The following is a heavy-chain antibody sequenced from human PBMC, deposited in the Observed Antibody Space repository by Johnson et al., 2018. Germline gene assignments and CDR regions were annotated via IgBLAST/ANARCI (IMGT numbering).Heavy chain of an antibody. CDR2: ISYDGSNK. D-gene: IGHD4-23*01. Sequence: QVQLVQSGGGVVQPGRSLRLSCAASGFTFSSYGMHWVRQAPGKGLEWVAVISYDGSNKYYADPVKGRFTISRDNSKNTLYLQMNSLRAEDTAVDYCAKDESPGNSGAFDIWGQGTMVTVSS. CDR3: AKDESPGNSGAFDI. J-gene: IGHJ3*02. CDR1: GFTFSSYG. V-gene: IGHV3-30*18.